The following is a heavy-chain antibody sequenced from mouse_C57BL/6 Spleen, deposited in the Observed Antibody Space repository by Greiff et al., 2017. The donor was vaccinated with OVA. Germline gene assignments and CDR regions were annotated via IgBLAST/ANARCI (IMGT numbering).Heavy chain of an antibody. J-gene: IGHJ2*01. Sequence: VQLQQSGPELVKPGASVKISCKASGYSFTGYYMNWVKQSPEKNLEWIGEINPSTGGTTYNQKLKAKATLTVDKSSSTAYMQLKSLTSEDSAVYYCARYYGNHYFDYWGQGTTLTVSS. CDR2: INPSTGGT. CDR3: ARYYGNHYFDY. D-gene: IGHD2-1*01. CDR1: GYSFTGYY. V-gene: IGHV1-42*01.